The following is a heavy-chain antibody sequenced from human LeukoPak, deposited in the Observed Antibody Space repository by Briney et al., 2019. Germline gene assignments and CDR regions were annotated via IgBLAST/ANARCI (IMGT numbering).Heavy chain of an antibody. CDR3: ARGIYDIRVVPYYYYGMDV. CDR2: DSHSGI. Sequence: SETLSLTCGVYGGSLSGFYWSWIRQPPGKELECIGQDSHSGIKSNPSLKSRVTISVDTSKNQFSLKLSSVTAADTAVYYCARGIYDIRVVPYYYYGMDVWGQGTTVTVSS. V-gene: IGHV4-34*01. D-gene: IGHD3-9*01. J-gene: IGHJ6*02. CDR1: GGSLSGFY.